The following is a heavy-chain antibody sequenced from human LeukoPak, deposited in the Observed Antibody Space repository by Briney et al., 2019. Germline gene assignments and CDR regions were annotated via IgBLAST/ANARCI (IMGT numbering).Heavy chain of an antibody. V-gene: IGHV4-39*02. CDR2: ISSSGNT. D-gene: IGHD3-3*01. Sequence: PSETLSLTCIVSGGSTSGGNYYWGWIRGPPGKGLVWIGGISSSGNTYYNPSLKSRITISIDTSKNHFSLKLSSVTAADTAVYYCATLGAGPTYYDFWSGYSSFYFDYWGQGTLVTVSS. J-gene: IGHJ4*02. CDR1: GGSTSGGNYY. CDR3: ATLGAGPTYYDFWSGYSSFYFDY.